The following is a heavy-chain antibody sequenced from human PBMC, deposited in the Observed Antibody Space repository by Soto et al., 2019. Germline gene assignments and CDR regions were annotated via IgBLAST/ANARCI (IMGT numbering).Heavy chain of an antibody. Sequence: PGGSLRLSCTASGFLFTYYYMGWIRQPPGKGLEWLAYIDGSSDYTNSADSVKGRFTISRDNAKNSVFLQMNNLRADDTAVYYCARDLRFSSTNYFDFWGRGTLVTVSS. V-gene: IGHV3-11*06. D-gene: IGHD2-8*01. CDR3: ARDLRFSSTNYFDF. CDR1: GFLFTYYY. CDR2: IDGSSDYT. J-gene: IGHJ4*02.